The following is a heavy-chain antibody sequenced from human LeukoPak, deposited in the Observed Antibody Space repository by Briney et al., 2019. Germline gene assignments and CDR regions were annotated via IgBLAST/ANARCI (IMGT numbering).Heavy chain of an antibody. V-gene: IGHV3-30*02. D-gene: IGHD2/OR15-2a*01. J-gene: IGHJ4*02. CDR3: ARDFVIISAADY. CDR1: GFTFSSYG. CDR2: IRYDGSNK. Sequence: TGGSLRLSCAASGFTFSSYGMHWVRQAPGKGLEWVAFIRYDGSNKYYADSVKGRFTISRDNSKNTLYLQMNSLRAEDTAVYYCARDFVIISAADYWGQGTLVTVSS.